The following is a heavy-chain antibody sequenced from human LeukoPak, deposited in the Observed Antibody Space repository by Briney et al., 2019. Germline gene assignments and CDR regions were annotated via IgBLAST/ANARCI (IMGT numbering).Heavy chain of an antibody. CDR2: ISGSGGST. J-gene: IGHJ4*02. Sequence: GGSLRLSCAASGFTFSSYAMSWVRQAPGKELEWVSAISGSGGSTYYADSVKGRFTISRDNSKNTLYLQMNSLRAEDTAVYYCAKDRSVTTGFFDYWGQGTLVTVSS. CDR3: AKDRSVTTGFFDY. V-gene: IGHV3-23*01. CDR1: GFTFSSYA. D-gene: IGHD4-11*01.